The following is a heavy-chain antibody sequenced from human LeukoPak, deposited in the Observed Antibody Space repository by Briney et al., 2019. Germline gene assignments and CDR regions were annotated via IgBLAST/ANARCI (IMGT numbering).Heavy chain of an antibody. CDR2: INPDGSEK. CDR1: GFTFNSYW. V-gene: IGHV3-7*01. Sequence: PGGSLRLSCAASGFTFNSYWMSWVRQAPGKGLEWVANINPDGSEKHYGDSVKGRFTTSRDNAKNSLYLQMNSLRAEDTAIYYCERIYYFGVNNWRYFENWGQGTLVTVSS. D-gene: IGHD3-10*01. J-gene: IGHJ4*02. CDR3: ERIYYFGVNNWRYFEN.